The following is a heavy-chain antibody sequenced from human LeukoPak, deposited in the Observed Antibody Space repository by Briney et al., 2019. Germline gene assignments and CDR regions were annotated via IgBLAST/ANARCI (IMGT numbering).Heavy chain of an antibody. Sequence: SVKVSCKASGGTFSSYAISWVRQAPGQGLEWMGRIIPVLGIANYAQKFQGRVTITADKSTSTAYMELSSLRSEDTAVYYCARDLGGDYVYYYYGMDVWGQGTTVTVSS. CDR2: IIPVLGIA. CDR3: ARDLGGDYVYYYYGMDV. D-gene: IGHD4-17*01. J-gene: IGHJ6*02. V-gene: IGHV1-69*04. CDR1: GGTFSSYA.